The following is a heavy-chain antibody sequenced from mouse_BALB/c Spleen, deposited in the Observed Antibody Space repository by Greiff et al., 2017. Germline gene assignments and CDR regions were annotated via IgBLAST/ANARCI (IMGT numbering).Heavy chain of an antibody. CDR2: IDPENGDT. CDR1: GFNIKDFY. J-gene: IGHJ4*01. Sequence: VQLQQSGAELVRPGASVKLSCTASGFNIKDFYMHWVKQRPEQGLEWIGWIDPENGDTEYAPKFQGKATMTADTSSNTAYLQLSSLTSEDTAVYYGNAHATTASAMDYWGQGTSVTVSS. D-gene: IGHD1-2*01. V-gene: IGHV14-4*02. CDR3: NAHATTASAMDY.